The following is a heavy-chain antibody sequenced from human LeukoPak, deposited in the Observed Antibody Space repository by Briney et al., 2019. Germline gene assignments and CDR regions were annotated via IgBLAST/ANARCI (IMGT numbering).Heavy chain of an antibody. J-gene: IGHJ4*02. CDR2: INHSGST. Sequence: SETLSLTCTVSGGSISSYYWSWIRQPPGKGLEWIGEINHSGSTNYNPSLKSRVTISVDTSKNQFSLKLSSVTAADTAVYYCARGASTIFGVVIILGWRFDYWGQGTLVTVSS. D-gene: IGHD3-3*01. CDR3: ARGASTIFGVVIILGWRFDY. CDR1: GGSISSYY. V-gene: IGHV4-34*01.